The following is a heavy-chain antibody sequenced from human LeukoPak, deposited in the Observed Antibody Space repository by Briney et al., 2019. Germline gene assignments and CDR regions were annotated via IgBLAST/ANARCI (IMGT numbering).Heavy chain of an antibody. CDR3: ARGGVDHYGSGTYYLMYYFDH. D-gene: IGHD3-10*01. V-gene: IGHV3-74*03. CDR1: GFTFSSHW. CDR2: INSDESYA. J-gene: IGHJ4*02. Sequence: GGSLRLSCAASGFTFSSHWMHWVRRAPGKGLVWVSRINSDESYATYADSVRGRFTISRDNAKNTLYLQMNSLRAEDTAVYFCARGGVDHYGSGTYYLMYYFDHWGQGALVTVSS.